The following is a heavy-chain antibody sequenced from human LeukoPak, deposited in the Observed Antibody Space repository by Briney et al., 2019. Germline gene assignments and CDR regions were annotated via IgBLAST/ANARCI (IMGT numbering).Heavy chain of an antibody. Sequence: PSETLSLTCTVSGGSISSYYWSWIRQPPGKGLEWIGYIYTSGSTNYNPSLKSRVTISVDTSKNQFSLKLSSVTAADTAVYYCARLAGDYDILTGYTYYFDYWGQGTLVTVSS. CDR3: ARLAGDYDILTGYTYYFDY. D-gene: IGHD3-9*01. J-gene: IGHJ4*02. CDR1: GGSISSYY. CDR2: IYTSGST. V-gene: IGHV4-4*09.